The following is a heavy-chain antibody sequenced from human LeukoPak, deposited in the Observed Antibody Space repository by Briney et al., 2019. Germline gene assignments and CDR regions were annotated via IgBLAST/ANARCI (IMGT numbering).Heavy chain of an antibody. CDR2: IYSGGST. J-gene: IGHJ3*02. D-gene: IGHD6-19*01. CDR3: ARDSSGWYGDAFDI. Sequence: GGSLRLSCAASGFTVSSNYMSWVRQAPGKGLEWVSVIYSGGSTYYADSVKGRFTISRDNSKNTLYLQMNGLRAEDTAVYYCARDSSGWYGDAFDIWGQGTMVTVSS. V-gene: IGHV3-53*01. CDR1: GFTVSSNY.